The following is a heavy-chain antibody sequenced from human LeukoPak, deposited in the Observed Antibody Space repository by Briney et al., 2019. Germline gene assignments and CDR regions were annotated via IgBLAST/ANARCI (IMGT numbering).Heavy chain of an antibody. J-gene: IGHJ4*02. Sequence: GGSLRLSCAASGFTFSNYGMSWVRQAPGKGLEWVSTISGSGGNTYDADSVKGRFTISRDNSKNTLYLQMNSLRAEDTAVYYCAKGRGVGYSRSGADYWGQGTLVTVSS. CDR3: AKGRGVGYSRSGADY. CDR1: GFTFSNYG. V-gene: IGHV3-23*01. D-gene: IGHD6-6*01. CDR2: ISGSGGNT.